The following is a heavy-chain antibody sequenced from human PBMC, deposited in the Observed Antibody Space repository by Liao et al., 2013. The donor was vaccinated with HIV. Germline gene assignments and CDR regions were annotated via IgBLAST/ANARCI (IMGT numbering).Heavy chain of an antibody. CDR1: GGSFSAFH. V-gene: IGHV4-34*01. CDR3: AITLNRGYSSSWYGCYFDY. J-gene: IGHJ4*02. CDR2: FNPLGTT. D-gene: IGHD6-13*01. Sequence: QVQLQQWGAGLLKPSETLSLRCTVYGGSFSAFHWNWIRQTPEKGLEWIGEFNPLGTTDYNPSLRSRVAIFVDMSKYQFSLNLTSVTAADTAVYYCAITLNRGYSSSWYGCYFDYWGQGTLVTVSS.